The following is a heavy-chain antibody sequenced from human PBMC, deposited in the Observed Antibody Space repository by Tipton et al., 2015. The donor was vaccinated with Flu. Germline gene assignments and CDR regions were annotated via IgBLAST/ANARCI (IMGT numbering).Heavy chain of an antibody. D-gene: IGHD6-19*01. CDR1: GFTFSMYA. J-gene: IGHJ4*02. Sequence: SLRLSCAASGFTFSMYAMSSVRQAPGKRLEWISAISGGGGGTYYADSVKGRFTISRDKSRNTLYLRMNSLRAEDTAIYYCAKVIPEKVAGLDYWGQGTLVTVSS. CDR2: ISGGGGGT. V-gene: IGHV3-23*01. CDR3: AKVIPEKVAGLDY.